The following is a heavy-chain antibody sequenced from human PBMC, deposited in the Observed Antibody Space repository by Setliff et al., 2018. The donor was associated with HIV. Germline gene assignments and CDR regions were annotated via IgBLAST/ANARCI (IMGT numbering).Heavy chain of an antibody. CDR1: GGSISSLSYY. CDR2: IYYSGTS. Sequence: ASETLSLTCDVSGGSISSLSYYWGWIRQSPGKGLEWIGSIYYSGTSYYNPSLKSRVTISIDTSKNQFSLKLTAVTAADTAIYYCARDSHYGDYHYWGPGTLVTVSS. J-gene: IGHJ4*02. V-gene: IGHV4-39*07. D-gene: IGHD4-17*01. CDR3: ARDSHYGDYHY.